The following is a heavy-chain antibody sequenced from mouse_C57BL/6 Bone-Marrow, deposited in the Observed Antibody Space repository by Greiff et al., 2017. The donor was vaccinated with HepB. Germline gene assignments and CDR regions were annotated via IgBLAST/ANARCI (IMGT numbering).Heavy chain of an antibody. J-gene: IGHJ4*01. Sequence: SGAELVRPGASVTLSCKASGYTFTDYEMHWVKQTPVHGLEWIGAIDPETGGTAYNQKFKGKAILTADKSSSTAYMELRSLTSEDSAVYYCTKEDSSGYVGMDYWGQGTSVTVSS. CDR2: IDPETGGT. D-gene: IGHD3-2*02. V-gene: IGHV1-15*01. CDR1: GYTFTDYE. CDR3: TKEDSSGYVGMDY.